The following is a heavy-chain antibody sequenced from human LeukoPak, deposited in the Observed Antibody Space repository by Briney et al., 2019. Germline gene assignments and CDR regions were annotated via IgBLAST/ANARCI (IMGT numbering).Heavy chain of an antibody. Sequence: GGSLRLSCAASGFTFSSYSMNWVRQAPGKGLEWVSFISSSSSYIYDADSVKGRFTISRDNAKNSLYLQMNSLRAEDTAVYYCTRDEDFYSSSSDYWGQGTLVTVSS. CDR1: GFTFSSYS. V-gene: IGHV3-21*01. D-gene: IGHD6-6*01. CDR2: ISSSSSYI. CDR3: TRDEDFYSSSSDY. J-gene: IGHJ4*02.